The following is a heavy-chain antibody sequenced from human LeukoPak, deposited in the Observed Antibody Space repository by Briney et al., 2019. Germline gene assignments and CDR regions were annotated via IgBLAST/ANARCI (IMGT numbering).Heavy chain of an antibody. CDR3: ARVKWPAENWFDP. CDR1: GYTFTGYY. J-gene: IGHJ5*02. D-gene: IGHD5-12*01. Sequence: ASVKVSCKASGYTFTGYYMHWVRQAPGQGLEWMGIINPSGGSTFYAQKFQGRVTMTRDTSTTTIYMELSSLRSEDTAVYYCARVKWPAENWFDPWGQGTLVTVSS. CDR2: INPSGGST. V-gene: IGHV1-46*01.